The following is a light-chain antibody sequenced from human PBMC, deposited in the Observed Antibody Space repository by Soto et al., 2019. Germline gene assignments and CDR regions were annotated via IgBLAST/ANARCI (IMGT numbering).Light chain of an antibody. CDR3: QQYGSSSIT. CDR2: GVS. J-gene: IGKJ5*01. Sequence: EIVMTQSPATLSVSPGETATLSCRASQSVAGNLAWYQQKPGQPPRLLIYGVSTRATGVPARFSGSGSETDFSLTISRLEPEDFAVYYCQQYGSSSITFGQGTRLEIK. CDR1: QSVAGN. V-gene: IGKV3-15*01.